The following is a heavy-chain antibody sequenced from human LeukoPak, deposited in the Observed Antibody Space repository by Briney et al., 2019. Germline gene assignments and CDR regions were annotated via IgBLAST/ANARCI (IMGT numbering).Heavy chain of an antibody. CDR1: GGSTSSSSYY. D-gene: IGHD3-22*01. CDR2: IYYSGST. V-gene: IGHV4-39*07. CDR3: ARRLHDGGGHHYFDY. J-gene: IGHJ4*02. Sequence: SETLSLTCTVSGGSTSSSSYYWGWIRQPPGKGLEWIGSIYYSGSTYYNPSLKSRVTISVDTSKNQFSLKMSSVTAADTAVYYCARRLHDGGGHHYFDYWGQGTLVTVSS.